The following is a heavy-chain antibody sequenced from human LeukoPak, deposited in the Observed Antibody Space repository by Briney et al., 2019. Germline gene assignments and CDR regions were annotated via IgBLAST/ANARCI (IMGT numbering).Heavy chain of an antibody. V-gene: IGHV4-39*01. D-gene: IGHD6-13*01. J-gene: IGHJ5*02. Sequence: SETLSLTCTVSGGSISSSSYYWGWIRQPPGKGLEWIGSIYYSGSTYYNPSLKSRVTISVDTSKNQFSLKLSSVTAADTAVYYCAAGPVWFDPWGQGTLVTVSS. CDR3: AAGPVWFDP. CDR1: GGSISSSSYY. CDR2: IYYSGST.